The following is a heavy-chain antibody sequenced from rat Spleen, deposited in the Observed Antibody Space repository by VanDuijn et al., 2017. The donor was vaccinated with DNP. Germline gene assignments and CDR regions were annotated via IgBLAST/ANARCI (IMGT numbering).Heavy chain of an antibody. D-gene: IGHD5-1*01. CDR3: TRDPNWYYFDY. J-gene: IGHJ2*01. CDR1: GFSLTSSG. Sequence: QVQLKESGPGLVQPSQTLSLSCTVSGFSLTSSGISWVRQPPGKGLEWIAAISSGGGTYYNSVLKSRLSINRDTSKTQVFLTRNSMRTEDTAIYFCTRDPNWYYFDYWGQGVMVTVSS. V-gene: IGHV2S12*01. CDR2: ISSGGGT.